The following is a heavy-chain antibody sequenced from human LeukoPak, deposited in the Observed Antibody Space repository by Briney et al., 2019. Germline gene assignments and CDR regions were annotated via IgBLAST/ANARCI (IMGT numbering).Heavy chain of an antibody. D-gene: IGHD3-3*01. J-gene: IGHJ4*02. CDR2: ISSNGGST. CDR1: GFTFSSYA. CDR3: ARGSAPNYDFWSGYYREDYFDY. V-gene: IGHV3-64*01. Sequence: GGSLRPSCAAPGFTFSSYAMHWVRQAPGKGLEYVSAISSNGGSTYYANSVKGRFTISRDNSKNTLYLQMGSLRAEDMAVYYCARGSAPNYDFWSGYYREDYFDYWGQGTLVTVSS.